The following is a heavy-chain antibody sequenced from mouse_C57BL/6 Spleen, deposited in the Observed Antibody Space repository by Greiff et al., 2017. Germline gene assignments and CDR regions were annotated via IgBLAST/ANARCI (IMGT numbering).Heavy chain of an antibody. CDR3: VRQASSHAFAY. CDR2: IRSKSNNYAT. J-gene: IGHJ3*01. Sequence: EVKLVESGGGLVQPKGSLKLSCAASGFSFNTYAMNWVRQAPGKGLEWVARIRSKSNNYATYYADSVKDRFTISRDDSESMLYLQMNNLKTEKTAKYSGVRQASSHAFAYWGQGTLVTVSA. V-gene: IGHV10-1*01. CDR1: GFSFNTYA.